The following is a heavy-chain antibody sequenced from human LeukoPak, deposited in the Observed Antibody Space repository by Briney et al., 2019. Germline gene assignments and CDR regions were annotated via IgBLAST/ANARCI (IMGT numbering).Heavy chain of an antibody. CDR3: ARGGGGYYGSGSYLIDH. CDR1: GYTFTSYG. V-gene: IGHV1-18*01. J-gene: IGHJ4*02. CDR2: ISSNSDNT. Sequence: ASVNVSCKATGYTFTSYGISWVRQAPGQGLEWMGWISSNSDNTNYAQRLQGRVTMTADTSTSTVYMELRSLRSDDTAVYYCARGGGGYYGSGSYLIDHWGQGTLVTVSS. D-gene: IGHD3-10*01.